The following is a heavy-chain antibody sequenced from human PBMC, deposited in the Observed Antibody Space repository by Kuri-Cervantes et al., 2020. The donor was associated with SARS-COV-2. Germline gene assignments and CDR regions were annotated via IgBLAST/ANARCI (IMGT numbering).Heavy chain of an antibody. D-gene: IGHD5-24*01. V-gene: IGHV4-59*12. CDR1: GGSFSGYY. J-gene: IGHJ5*02. CDR3: ARDGLGGDGYNP. CDR2: IYYSGST. Sequence: GSLRLSCAAYGGSFSGYYWSWIRQPPGKGLEWIGYIYYSGSTNYNPSLKSRVTISVDTSKNQFSLKLSSVTAADTAVYYCARDGLGGDGYNPWGQGTLVTVSS.